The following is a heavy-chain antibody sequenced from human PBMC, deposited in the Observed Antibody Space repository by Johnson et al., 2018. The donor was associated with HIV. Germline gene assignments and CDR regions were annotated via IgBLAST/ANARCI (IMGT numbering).Heavy chain of an antibody. CDR3: AKRMGGEAFDI. Sequence: VQLVESGGGLVQPGGSLRLSCAASGFTFSSYDMHWVRQATGKGLEWVSAIGTAGDTYYPGSVKGRFTISRENAKNTLYLQMNSLRAEDTAVYYCAKRMGGEAFDIWGQGTMVTVSS. V-gene: IGHV3-13*01. J-gene: IGHJ3*02. D-gene: IGHD1-26*01. CDR2: IGTAGDT. CDR1: GFTFSSYD.